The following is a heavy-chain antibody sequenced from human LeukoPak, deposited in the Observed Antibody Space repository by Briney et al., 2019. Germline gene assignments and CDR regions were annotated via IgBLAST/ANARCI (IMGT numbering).Heavy chain of an antibody. D-gene: IGHD2-15*01. CDR3: ARDHRMTRGSNFDY. CDR1: GGTFSSYA. CDR2: IIPIFGTA. J-gene: IGHJ4*02. Sequence: ASVKVSCKASGGTFSSYAISWVRQAPGQGLEWMGGIIPIFGTANYAQKFQGRVTITADKSTSTAYMELGSLRSEDTAVYYCARDHRMTRGSNFDYWGQGTLVTVSS. V-gene: IGHV1-69*06.